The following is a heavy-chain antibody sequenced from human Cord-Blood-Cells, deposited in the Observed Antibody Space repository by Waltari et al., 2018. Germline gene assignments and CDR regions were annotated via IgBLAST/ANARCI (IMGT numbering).Heavy chain of an antibody. CDR3: ARVGIPAYFDY. D-gene: IGHD5-18*01. CDR2: ISSSSSYI. Sequence: EVQLVESGGGLVKPGGSLRLSCAASGFTFSSYSMNWVRQAPGKGLEWVSAISSSSSYIYYSDAVKGRFTISRDNAKNSLYLQMNSLRAEDTAVYYCARVGIPAYFDYWGQGTLVTVSS. V-gene: IGHV3-21*01. J-gene: IGHJ4*02. CDR1: GFTFSSYS.